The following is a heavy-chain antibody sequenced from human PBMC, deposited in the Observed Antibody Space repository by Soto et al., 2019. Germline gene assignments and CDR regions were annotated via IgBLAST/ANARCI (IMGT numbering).Heavy chain of an antibody. Sequence: EVQLVESGGGLVQPGGSLRLSCAGSGFTFSTYSMNWVRQAPGKGLEWVSYISGSSITVYHADSVKGRFTTSRDNAKNSLYLQMNSLRAEDTAVYYCAREAGSGWSYNWFDPWGQGTLVTVSS. CDR1: GFTFSTYS. J-gene: IGHJ5*02. V-gene: IGHV3-48*01. CDR2: ISGSSITV. D-gene: IGHD6-19*01. CDR3: AREAGSGWSYNWFDP.